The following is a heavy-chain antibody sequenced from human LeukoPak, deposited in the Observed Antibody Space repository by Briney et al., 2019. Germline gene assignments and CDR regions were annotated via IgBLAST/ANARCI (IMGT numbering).Heavy chain of an antibody. D-gene: IGHD5-18*01. CDR2: ISWNSGSI. Sequence: GGPLRLSCAASGFTFDDYAMHWVRQAPGKGLEWVSGISWNSGSIGYADSVKGRFTISRDNAKNSLYLQMNSLRAEDTALYYCAKEEDTYYYGMDVWGQGTTVTASS. J-gene: IGHJ6*02. V-gene: IGHV3-9*01. CDR3: AKEEDTYYYGMDV. CDR1: GFTFDDYA.